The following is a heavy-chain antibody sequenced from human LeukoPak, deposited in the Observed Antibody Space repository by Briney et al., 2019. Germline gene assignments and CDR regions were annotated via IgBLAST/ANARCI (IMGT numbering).Heavy chain of an antibody. CDR1: GGSISNYY. Sequence: SETLSLTCTVSGGSISNYYWSWIRQPPGGAREGIGYTYYSGSTNYNPSLKTRVTISVDTSRNQFSLKLSSVTAADTAVYYCARFIAVAGSGGWFDPWSQGTLVTVSS. CDR2: TYYSGST. D-gene: IGHD6-19*01. J-gene: IGHJ5*02. V-gene: IGHV4-59*08. CDR3: ARFIAVAGSGGWFDP.